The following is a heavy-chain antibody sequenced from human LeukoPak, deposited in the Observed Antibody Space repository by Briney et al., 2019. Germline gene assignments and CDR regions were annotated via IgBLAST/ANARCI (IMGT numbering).Heavy chain of an antibody. V-gene: IGHV4-34*01. CDR2: INHSGNT. J-gene: IGHJ6*02. D-gene: IGHD3-3*01. Sequence: SETLSLTCAVYGGSFSGYYWSWIRQPPGKGLEWIGEINHSGNTNYNPSLKSRVTISVDTSKNQFSLKLSSVTAADTAVYYCARLYYDFWSGYSSYYYYGMDVWGQGTTVTVSS. CDR1: GGSFSGYY. CDR3: ARLYYDFWSGYSSYYYYGMDV.